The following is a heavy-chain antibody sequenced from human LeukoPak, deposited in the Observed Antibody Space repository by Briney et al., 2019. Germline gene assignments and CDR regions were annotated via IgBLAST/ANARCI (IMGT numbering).Heavy chain of an antibody. CDR1: DDSINSRSYF. CDR2: LYYGGNT. V-gene: IGHV4-39*07. D-gene: IGHD5/OR15-5a*01. J-gene: IGHJ3*02. Sequence: SETLSLTCTVSDDSINSRSYFWDWIRQPPGKGLEWIGNLYYGGNTHYNPSLKSRVTISIDMSERQFSLRLTSVTAADTAVYYCARERRVEVSARQTVAFDMWAQGTMVIVSS. CDR3: ARERRVEVSARQTVAFDM.